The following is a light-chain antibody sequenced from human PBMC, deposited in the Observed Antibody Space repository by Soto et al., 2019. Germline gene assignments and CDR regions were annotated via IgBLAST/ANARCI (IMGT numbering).Light chain of an antibody. CDR1: QSVSSNY. Sequence: EIVLTQSPGTLSLSPGERASLSCRASQSVSSNYLAWFKQKPGQAPRLLISGASNRASDIPDRFSGIGSGTDFTLTIRRLEPEDFAVDYCQQYGSSGTFGQGTKVDIK. CDR2: GAS. V-gene: IGKV3-20*01. CDR3: QQYGSSGT. J-gene: IGKJ1*01.